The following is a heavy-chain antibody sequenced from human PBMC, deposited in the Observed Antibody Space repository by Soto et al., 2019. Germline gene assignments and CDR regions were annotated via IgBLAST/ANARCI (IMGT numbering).Heavy chain of an antibody. CDR1: GFPFNTYC. D-gene: IGHD3-22*01. CDR2: INSDGSST. Sequence: GALRLSCAAPGFPFNTYCMHWVRQAPGKGLVWVSGINSDGSSTNYADSVKGRFTISRDNAKNTLYLQMNSLRAEDTAVYYCARTYYYDKWGQGTPVSVSS. V-gene: IGHV3-74*01. J-gene: IGHJ4*02. CDR3: ARTYYYDK.